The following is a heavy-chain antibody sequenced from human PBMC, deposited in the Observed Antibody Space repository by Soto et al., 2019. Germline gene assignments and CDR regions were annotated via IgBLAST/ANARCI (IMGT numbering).Heavy chain of an antibody. J-gene: IGHJ6*02. CDR3: AKDGIYCGGDCYSWGSGGMDV. CDR2: ISYDGSNK. V-gene: IGHV3-30*18. D-gene: IGHD2-21*02. Sequence: QVQLVESGGGVVQPGRSLRLSCAASGFTFSSYGMHWVRQAPGKGLEWVAVISYDGSNKYYADSVKGRFTISRDNSKNTLYLQMNSLRAEDTAVYYCAKDGIYCGGDCYSWGSGGMDVWGQGTTVTVSS. CDR1: GFTFSSYG.